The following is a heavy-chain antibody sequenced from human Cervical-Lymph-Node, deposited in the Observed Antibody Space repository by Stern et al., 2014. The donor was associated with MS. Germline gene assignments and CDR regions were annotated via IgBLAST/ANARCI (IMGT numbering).Heavy chain of an antibody. V-gene: IGHV3-21*01. CDR3: ARDRGSYDAQFEYYFDY. D-gene: IGHD1-26*01. J-gene: IGHJ4*02. CDR2: ISSSSSYI. CDR1: GFTFSSYS. Sequence: EDQLVESGGGLVKPGGSLRLSCAASGFTFSSYSMNWVRQAPGKGLEWVSSISSSSSYIYYADSVKGRFTISRDNAKNSLYLQMNSLRAEDTAVYYCARDRGSYDAQFEYYFDYWGQGTLVTVSS.